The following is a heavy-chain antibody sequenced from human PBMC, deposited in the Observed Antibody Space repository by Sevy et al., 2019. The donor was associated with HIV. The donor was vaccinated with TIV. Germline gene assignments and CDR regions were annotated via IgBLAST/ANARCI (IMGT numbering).Heavy chain of an antibody. CDR3: AGGGLGYCSGGSCYSINYYDYYGMDV. Sequence: GGSLRLSCAASGFTFSDYYMSWIRQAPGKGLEWVSYISSSGSTIYYADSVKGRFTISRDNAKNSLYLQMNSLRAEDTAVYYCAGGGLGYCSGGSCYSINYYDYYGMDVWGQGTTVTVSS. CDR2: ISSSGSTI. V-gene: IGHV3-11*01. CDR1: GFTFSDYY. J-gene: IGHJ6*02. D-gene: IGHD2-15*01.